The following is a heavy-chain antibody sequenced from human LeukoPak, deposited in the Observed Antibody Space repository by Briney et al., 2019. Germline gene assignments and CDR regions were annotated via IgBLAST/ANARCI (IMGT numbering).Heavy chain of an antibody. J-gene: IGHJ6*02. CDR2: IYHSGST. Sequence: PSQTLSLTCAVSGGSISSGGYSWSWIRQPPGKGLEWIGYIYHSGSTYYNPSLKSRVTISVDRSKNQFSLKLSSATAADTAVYYCASVAHYYYYGMDVWGQGTTVTVSS. D-gene: IGHD5-12*01. V-gene: IGHV4-30-2*01. CDR1: GGSISSGGYS. CDR3: ASVAHYYYYGMDV.